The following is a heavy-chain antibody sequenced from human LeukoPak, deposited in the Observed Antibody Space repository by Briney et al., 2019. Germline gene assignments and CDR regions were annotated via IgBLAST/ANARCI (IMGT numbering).Heavy chain of an antibody. D-gene: IGHD2-15*01. CDR2: INPNIGVP. CDR3: AREGADIVVVVAATSEQAFDI. CDR1: GGTFSSYA. J-gene: IGHJ3*02. V-gene: IGHV1-2*06. Sequence: ASVKVSCKASGGTFSSYAISWVRQAPGQGLEWMGRINPNIGVPNNAQTLQGRVTMTSDTSISTAYMELSRLRSDDTAVYYCAREGADIVVVVAATSEQAFDIWGQGTMVTVSS.